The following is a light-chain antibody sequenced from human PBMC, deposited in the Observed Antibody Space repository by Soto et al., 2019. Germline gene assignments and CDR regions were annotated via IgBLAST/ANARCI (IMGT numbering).Light chain of an antibody. J-gene: IGLJ3*02. CDR2: DVS. CDR1: SSDVGGYSY. Sequence: QSALTQPASVSGSPGQSITISCTGTSSDVGGYSYVSWYQQHPGKAPKLMIYDVSNRPSGVAIRFSGSKSGNTASLTISGLQAEDEADYYCSSYTSSSTLGFGGGTKLTVL. CDR3: SSYTSSSTLG. V-gene: IGLV2-14*01.